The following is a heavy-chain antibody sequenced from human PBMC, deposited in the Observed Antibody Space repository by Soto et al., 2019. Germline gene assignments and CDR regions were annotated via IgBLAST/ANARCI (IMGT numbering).Heavy chain of an antibody. V-gene: IGHV5-51*01. CDR3: ARLVEARSIAARPDYFDY. Sequence: GESLKISCKGSGYSFTSYWIGWVRQMPGKGLEWMGIIYPGDSDTRYSPSFQGQVTISADKSISTAYLQWSSLKASDTAMYYCARLVEARSIAARPDYFDYWGQGTLVTVSS. CDR1: GYSFTSYW. D-gene: IGHD6-6*01. J-gene: IGHJ4*02. CDR2: IYPGDSDT.